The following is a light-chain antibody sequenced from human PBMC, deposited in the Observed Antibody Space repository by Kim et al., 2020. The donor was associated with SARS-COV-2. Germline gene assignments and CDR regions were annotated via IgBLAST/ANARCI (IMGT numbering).Light chain of an antibody. Sequence: QSALTQPRSLSGSPGQSVTIFCTGTSSDVGAYDYVSWYQQNPGKAPKLIIYDVTKRPSGVPDRFSGSKSGNTASLAISGLQTEDEGDFYCCSYAGNWLFGGGAKLTVL. CDR3: CSYAGNWL. J-gene: IGLJ2*01. CDR1: SSDVGAYDY. CDR2: DVT. V-gene: IGLV2-11*01.